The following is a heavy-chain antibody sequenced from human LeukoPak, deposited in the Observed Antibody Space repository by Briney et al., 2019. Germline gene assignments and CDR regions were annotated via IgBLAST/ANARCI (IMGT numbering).Heavy chain of an antibody. Sequence: SETLSLTCAVYGGSFSGYYWSWIRQPPGKGLEWIGEINHSGSTNYNPSLKSRVTISVDTSKNQFSLKLSSVTAADTAVYYCARGSRIAAAGTIDYWGQGALVTVSS. CDR3: ARGSRIAAAGTIDY. CDR1: GGSFSGYY. D-gene: IGHD6-13*01. J-gene: IGHJ4*02. CDR2: INHSGST. V-gene: IGHV4-34*01.